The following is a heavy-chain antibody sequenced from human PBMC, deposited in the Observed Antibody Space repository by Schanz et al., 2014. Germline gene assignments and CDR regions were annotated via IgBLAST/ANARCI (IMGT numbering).Heavy chain of an antibody. CDR3: ARQALGDDY. Sequence: EVQLVQSGAEVKKPGESLRISCKGSGYSFTSYWITWVRQKPGKGLEWMGRIDPTDSDTNYNPSFQGHVTFSVDKSISTAYLQWSSLKASDTAIYYCARQALGDDYWGQGTLVTVSS. CDR2: IDPTDSDT. CDR1: GYSFTSYW. V-gene: IGHV5-10-1*03. J-gene: IGHJ4*02.